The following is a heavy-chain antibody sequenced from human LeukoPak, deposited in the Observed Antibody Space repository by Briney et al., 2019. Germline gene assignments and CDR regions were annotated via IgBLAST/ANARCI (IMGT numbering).Heavy chain of an antibody. V-gene: IGHV3-48*03. J-gene: IGHJ6*03. CDR1: GFTFSSYE. CDR2: TSSSGSTI. D-gene: IGHD1-26*01. CDR3: ARSSVGATLYYSYMDV. Sequence: GGSLRLSCAASGFTFSSYEMNWVRQAPGNGLEWVSYTSSSGSTIYYSDSVKGRFTISRDNAKNSLYLQMNSLRAEDTAVYYCARSSVGATLYYSYMDVWGKGTTVTVSS.